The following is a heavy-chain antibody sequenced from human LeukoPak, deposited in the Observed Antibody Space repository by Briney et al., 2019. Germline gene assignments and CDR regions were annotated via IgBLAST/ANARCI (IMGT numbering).Heavy chain of an antibody. D-gene: IGHD5-24*01. V-gene: IGHV4-39*07. CDR2: VYYSGST. J-gene: IGHJ4*02. Sequence: PSETLSLTCTVSGASISSSGYYWGWIRQPPGKGLEWIGSVYYSGSTNYNPSLKGRVTISVDTSKNQFSLKLSSVTAADTAVYYCARNRDGYNSFDYWGQGTLVTVSS. CDR1: GASISSSGYY. CDR3: ARNRDGYNSFDY.